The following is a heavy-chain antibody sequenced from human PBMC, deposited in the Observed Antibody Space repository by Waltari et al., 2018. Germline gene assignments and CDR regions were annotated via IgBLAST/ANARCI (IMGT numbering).Heavy chain of an antibody. CDR1: GGSISSSSYY. J-gene: IGHJ5*02. CDR2: IYYSGST. V-gene: IGHV4-39*07. D-gene: IGHD1-26*01. CDR3: ARDGIVGATGWFDP. Sequence: QLQLQESGPGLVKPSETLSLTCTVSGGSISSSSYYWGWIRQPPGKGLEWIGSIYYSGSTYYHPSLKSRVTISVDTSKNQFSLKLSSVTAADTAVYYCARDGIVGATGWFDPWGQGTLVTVSS.